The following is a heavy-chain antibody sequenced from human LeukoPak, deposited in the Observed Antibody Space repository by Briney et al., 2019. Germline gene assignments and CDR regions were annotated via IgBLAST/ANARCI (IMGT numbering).Heavy chain of an antibody. V-gene: IGHV3-23*01. J-gene: IGHJ4*02. CDR1: GFTFSSYA. CDR3: AKDIAAYCGGDCYEPNY. CDR2: ISGSGGST. Sequence: PGGSLRLSCAASGFTFSSYAMSWVRQAPGKGLEWVSAISGSGGSTYYADSVKGRFTISRDNSKNTLYLQMNSLRAEDTAVYYCAKDIAAYCGGDCYEPNYWGQGTLVTVSS. D-gene: IGHD2-21*02.